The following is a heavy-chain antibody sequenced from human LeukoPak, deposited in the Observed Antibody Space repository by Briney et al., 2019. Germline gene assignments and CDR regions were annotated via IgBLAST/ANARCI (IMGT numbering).Heavy chain of an antibody. V-gene: IGHV1-69*04. CDR1: GGTFSSYA. D-gene: IGHD1/OR15-1a*01. CDR3: ATPNWNSDAFDI. CDR2: IIPILGIA. J-gene: IGHJ3*02. Sequence: SVKVSCKASGGTFSSYAISWVRQAPGQGLEWMGRIIPILGIANYAQKFQGRVTITADKSTSTAYMELSSLRSEDTAVYYCATPNWNSDAFDIWGQGTMVTVSS.